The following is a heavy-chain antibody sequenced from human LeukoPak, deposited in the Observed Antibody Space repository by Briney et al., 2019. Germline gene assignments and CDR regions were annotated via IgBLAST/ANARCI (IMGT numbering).Heavy chain of an antibody. J-gene: IGHJ6*04. CDR1: GFTFSSYE. D-gene: IGHD5-18*01. Sequence: QPGGSLRLSCAASGFTFSSYEMNWVRQAPGKGLEWVSYISSSGSTIYYADSVKGRFTISRDNAKNSLYLQMNSLRAEDTAVYYCARVGYSYGYYYYYGMDVWRKGTTVTVSS. CDR2: ISSSGSTI. CDR3: ARVGYSYGYYYYYGMDV. V-gene: IGHV3-48*03.